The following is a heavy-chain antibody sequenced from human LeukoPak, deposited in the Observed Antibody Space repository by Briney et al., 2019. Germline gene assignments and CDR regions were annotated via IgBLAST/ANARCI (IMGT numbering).Heavy chain of an antibody. J-gene: IGHJ3*02. Sequence: GGSLRLSCAASGFTFSSYAMNWVRQAPGKGLEWVSLIYSGGTTYYADSVKGRFTISRDNSKNTVHLQMNNLRAEDTAMYFCARRLYIVRGAFDIWGQGTMVTVSS. CDR3: ARRLYIVRGAFDI. CDR2: IYSGGTT. V-gene: IGHV3-53*01. D-gene: IGHD2/OR15-2a*01. CDR1: GFTFSSYA.